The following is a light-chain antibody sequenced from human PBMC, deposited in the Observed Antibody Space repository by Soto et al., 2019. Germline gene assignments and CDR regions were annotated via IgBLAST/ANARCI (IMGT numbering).Light chain of an antibody. CDR3: QQANRFPIT. J-gene: IGKJ5*01. CDR1: QGISSW. V-gene: IGKV1-12*01. CDR2: AAS. Sequence: DIPMTQSPSSVSASVGDRVTITCRASQGISSWLVWYQQKPGKAPKLLIYAASRLQSGVPSRFSGSGSGTDFTLTTNNLQPEDFATYYCQQANRFPITFPQDPRLEIK.